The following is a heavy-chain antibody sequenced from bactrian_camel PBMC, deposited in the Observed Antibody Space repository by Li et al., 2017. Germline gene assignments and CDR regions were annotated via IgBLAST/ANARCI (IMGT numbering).Heavy chain of an antibody. J-gene: IGHJ4*01. CDR1: EDAYRSYC. V-gene: IGHV3S28*01. CDR3: AYARRGGSCVSWELPDVYYY. D-gene: IGHD6*01. Sequence: QLVESGGGSVQVGGSLRVSCVLSEDAYRSYCMGWFRQAPGKEREGVAITYTGGGSTYYADSVKGRFTLSHAGRTLFLQMNSLKPEDIAMYYCAYARRGGSCVSWELPDVYYYWGQGTQVTVS. CDR2: TYTGGGST.